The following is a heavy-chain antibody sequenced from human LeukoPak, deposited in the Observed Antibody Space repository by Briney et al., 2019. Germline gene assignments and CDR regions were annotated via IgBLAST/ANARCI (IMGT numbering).Heavy chain of an antibody. J-gene: IGHJ4*02. D-gene: IGHD6-13*01. CDR3: ARQNPAAEGQGLDH. Sequence: PSETLSLTCTVSGGSISSYYWSWIRQPPGKGLDWIGYIYHTGTTSYNPSLNSRVTISVDTSKNQFSLKLSSVTAADTAVYYCARQNPAAEGQGLDHWGQGTLVTVSS. CDR1: GGSISSYY. V-gene: IGHV4-59*08. CDR2: IYHTGTT.